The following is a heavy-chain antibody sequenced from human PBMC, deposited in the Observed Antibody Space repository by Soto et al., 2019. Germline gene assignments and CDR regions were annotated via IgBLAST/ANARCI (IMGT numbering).Heavy chain of an antibody. CDR3: ARAPIQLSEIDY. D-gene: IGHD5-18*01. V-gene: IGHV1-8*01. CDR1: GYTFTSYD. J-gene: IGHJ4*02. CDR2: MNPNSGNT. Sequence: ASVKVSCTASGYTFTSYDINWVRQATGQGLEWMGWMNPNSGNTGYAQKFQGRVTMTRNTSISTAYMELSSLRSEDTAVYYCARAPIQLSEIDYWGQGTLVTVSS.